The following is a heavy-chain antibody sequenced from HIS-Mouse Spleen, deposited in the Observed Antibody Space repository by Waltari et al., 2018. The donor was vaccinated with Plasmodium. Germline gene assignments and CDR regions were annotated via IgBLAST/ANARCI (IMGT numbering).Heavy chain of an antibody. CDR2: IWYDGSNK. D-gene: IGHD2-2*01. CDR3: AKSSADAFDI. V-gene: IGHV3-33*06. CDR1: GFTFSCYV. J-gene: IGHJ3*02. Sequence: QVQLVESGGGVVQPGRSLRLSCAASGFTFSCYVMHWVRQAAGKGLGWEAVIWYDGSNKYYADSVKGRFTISRDNSKNTLYLQMNSLRAEDTAVYYCAKSSADAFDIWGQGTMVTVSS.